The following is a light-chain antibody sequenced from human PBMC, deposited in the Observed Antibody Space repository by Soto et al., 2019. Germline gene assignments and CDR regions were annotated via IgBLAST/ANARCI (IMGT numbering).Light chain of an antibody. CDR2: FAS. J-gene: IGKJ4*01. Sequence: EIVMTQSPATLSVSPGEKATLSCRASQSVNNNLAWYLQKPGQAPRLLIYFASTRATGIPDRFSGSGSGTEFTLTISSLQSEDFAVYYCQQYNKWPLTFGGGTKVETK. CDR1: QSVNNN. V-gene: IGKV3-15*01. CDR3: QQYNKWPLT.